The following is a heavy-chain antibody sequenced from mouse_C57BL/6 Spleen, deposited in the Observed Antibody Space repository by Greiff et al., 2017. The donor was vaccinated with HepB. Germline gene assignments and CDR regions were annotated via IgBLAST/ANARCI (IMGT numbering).Heavy chain of an antibody. CDR1: GYAFSSSW. D-gene: IGHD1-1*01. CDR3: ARSDPTVPPVAY. Sequence: QVQLQQSGPELVKPGASVKISCKASGYAFSSSWMNWVKQRPGKGLEWIGRIYPGDGDTNYNGKFKGKATLTADKSSSTAYMQLSSLTSEDSAVYFCARSDPTVPPVAYWGQGTLVTVSA. J-gene: IGHJ3*01. CDR2: IYPGDGDT. V-gene: IGHV1-82*01.